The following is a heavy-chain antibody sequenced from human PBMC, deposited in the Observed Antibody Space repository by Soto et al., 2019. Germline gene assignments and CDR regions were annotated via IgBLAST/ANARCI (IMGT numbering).Heavy chain of an antibody. J-gene: IGHJ4*02. Sequence: QVQLVQSGAEVKKPGSSVMVSCKASGGTLNSYTISWVRQAPGQGLEWMGGIIPVFGTTDYAQKFQGRVTITADQSTGTAYLVLFSLSSEDTAIYYCSISNSYGRGELWGQGTLVSVPS. D-gene: IGHD3-10*01. V-gene: IGHV1-69*01. CDR2: IIPVFGTT. CDR3: SISNSYGRGEL. CDR1: GGTLNSYT.